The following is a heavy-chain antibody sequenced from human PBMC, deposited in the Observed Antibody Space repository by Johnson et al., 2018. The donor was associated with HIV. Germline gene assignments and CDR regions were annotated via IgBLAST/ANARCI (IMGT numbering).Heavy chain of an antibody. D-gene: IGHD3-9*01. V-gene: IGHV3-7*03. J-gene: IGHJ3*01. CDR3: VKGFRRYLKFGGGLLDAFDL. Sequence: VQLVESGGGLVQPGGSLRLSCAASGFTFSSYWMSWVRQAPGKGLEWVANIKQDGSEKYYVDSVKGRVTISRDTAKNSLYLQMNTLRPEDTAFYHCVKGFRRYLKFGGGLLDAFDLWGQGTMVTVSS. CDR2: IKQDGSEK. CDR1: GFTFSSYW.